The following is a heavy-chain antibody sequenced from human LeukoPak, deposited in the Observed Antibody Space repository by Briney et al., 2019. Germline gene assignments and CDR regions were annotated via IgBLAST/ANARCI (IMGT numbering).Heavy chain of an antibody. J-gene: IGHJ6*02. CDR2: ISSSGSTI. CDR1: GFTFSSYE. CDR3: ARVLGYCSGGSCLGMDV. V-gene: IGHV3-48*03. Sequence: GGSLRLSCAASGFTFSSYEMNWVRQAPGKGLEWVSYISSSGSTIYYADSVKGRFTISRDNAKNSLYLQMNSLRAEDTAVYYCARVLGYCSGGSCLGMDVWGQGTTVTVSS. D-gene: IGHD2-15*01.